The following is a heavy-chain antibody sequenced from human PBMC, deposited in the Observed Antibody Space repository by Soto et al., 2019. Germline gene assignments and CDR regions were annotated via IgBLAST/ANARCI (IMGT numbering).Heavy chain of an antibody. D-gene: IGHD3-16*01. CDR1: GFTFSRYG. J-gene: IGHJ4*02. V-gene: IGHV3-33*01. CDR2: IWYDGSNK. CDR3: ARDAYTGYVDY. Sequence: QVQLVESGGGVVQPGRSLRLSCAASGFTFSRYGMHWVRQAPGKGLEWVAIIWYDGSNKYYADSVKVRFTITRDNSKNMLFLQMDSQRAEDTAVYYCARDAYTGYVDYWGQGILVTVSS.